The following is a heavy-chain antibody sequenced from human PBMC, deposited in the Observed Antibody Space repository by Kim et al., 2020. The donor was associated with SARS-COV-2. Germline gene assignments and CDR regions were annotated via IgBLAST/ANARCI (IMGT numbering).Heavy chain of an antibody. CDR1: GFTFSSYA. CDR3: AKDPWHYYGSGCYYKDYFDY. D-gene: IGHD3-10*01. J-gene: IGHJ4*02. Sequence: LSLTCAASGFTFSSYAMSWVRQAPGKGLEWVSAISGSGGSTYYADSVKGRFTISRDNSKNTLYLQMNSLRAEDTAVYYCAKDPWHYYGSGCYYKDYFDYWGQGTLVTVSS. V-gene: IGHV3-23*01. CDR2: ISGSGGST.